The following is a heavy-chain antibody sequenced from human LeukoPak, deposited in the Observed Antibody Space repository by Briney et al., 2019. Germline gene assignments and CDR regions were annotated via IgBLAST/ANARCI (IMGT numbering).Heavy chain of an antibody. CDR3: ASAHYEATGLGYYFKF. CDR2: VYHTGTT. D-gene: IGHD2-8*02. V-gene: IGHV4-38-2*02. CDR1: GYSISSGYY. Sequence: SETLSLTCNVSGYSISSGYYWGWIRQSPGKGLEWIGTVYHTGTTYYSPSLKSRLAISLDTSTNRFSLKPTSVTATDTAVYYCASAHYEATGLGYYFKFWGQGTLVSVSS. J-gene: IGHJ4*02.